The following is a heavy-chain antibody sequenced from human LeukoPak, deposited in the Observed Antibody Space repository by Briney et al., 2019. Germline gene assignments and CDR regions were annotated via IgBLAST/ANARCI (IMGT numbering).Heavy chain of an antibody. CDR2: IYPGDSDT. Sequence: GESLKISCKGSGYSFTSYWIGWVRQMPGKGLEWMGIIYPGDSDTRYSPSFQGQVTISADKSISTAYLQWSSLKASDTAMYYCARLRGYDILTGYPFDYWGQGTLVTVSS. CDR3: ARLRGYDILTGYPFDY. CDR1: GYSFTSYW. V-gene: IGHV5-51*01. D-gene: IGHD3-9*01. J-gene: IGHJ4*02.